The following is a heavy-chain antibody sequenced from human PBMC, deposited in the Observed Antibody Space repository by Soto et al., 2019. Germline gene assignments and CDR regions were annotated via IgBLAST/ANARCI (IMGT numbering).Heavy chain of an antibody. J-gene: IGHJ4*02. CDR3: AHSRNLITEDAQVGDFDY. CDR1: GFLLTTAGVG. V-gene: IGHV2-5*02. Sequence: QINLKESGPTLVKPTQTLTLTCSFSGFLLTTAGVGVGWVRQSPGEALEWLALIYWDDDERYSPSLKTRLTITKDTSKNQVVLKMTNMAPVDTATYYCAHSRNLITEDAQVGDFDYWGQGTLVTVSS. D-gene: IGHD3-10*01. CDR2: IYWDDDE.